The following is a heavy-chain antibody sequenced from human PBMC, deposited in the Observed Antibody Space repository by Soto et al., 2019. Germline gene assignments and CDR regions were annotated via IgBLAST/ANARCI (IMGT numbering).Heavy chain of an antibody. V-gene: IGHV1-8*01. D-gene: IGHD2-15*01. CDR1: GYTFTSYD. Sequence: QVQLVQSGAEVKKPGASVKVSCKASGYTFTSYDINWVRQATGQGFEWMGWMNPNSGNTGYAQKFQGRVTMTRDTSITKAYMELSSLRSADTAVYYCARSHRSWVFDYWGLGALVTVSS. J-gene: IGHJ4*02. CDR3: ARSHRSWVFDY. CDR2: MNPNSGNT.